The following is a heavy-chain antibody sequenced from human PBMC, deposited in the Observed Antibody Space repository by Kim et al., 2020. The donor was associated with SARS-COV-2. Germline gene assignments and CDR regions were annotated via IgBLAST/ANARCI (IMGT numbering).Heavy chain of an antibody. D-gene: IGHD1-26*01. CDR1: GFTVSSNY. Sequence: GGSLRLSCAASGFTVSSNYMSWVRQAPGKGLEWGPVIYSGGRTYYADSVKGRFTISRDNSKNMLYLQMNSLRAEDTAVYYCAREEGNIHSHWGQGTLVTVSS. CDR2: IYSGGRT. CDR3: AREEGNIHSH. V-gene: IGHV3-66*01. J-gene: IGHJ4*02.